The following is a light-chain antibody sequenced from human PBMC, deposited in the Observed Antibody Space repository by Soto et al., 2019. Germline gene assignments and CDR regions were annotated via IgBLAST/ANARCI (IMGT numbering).Light chain of an antibody. Sequence: EIAMTQPGATVYVSPGERATLSCRANQSISSNLAWYQQKPGQAPRLLIYGATTRATGIPARFSGSGSGTDFTLTISSLEPEDFAVYYCQQRRNWTFGQGTKVDI. CDR2: GAT. J-gene: IGKJ1*01. CDR3: QQRRNWT. V-gene: IGKV3-15*01. CDR1: QSISSN.